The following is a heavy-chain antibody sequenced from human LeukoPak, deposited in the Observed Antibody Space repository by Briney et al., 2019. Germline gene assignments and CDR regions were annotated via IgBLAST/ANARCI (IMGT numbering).Heavy chain of an antibody. D-gene: IGHD6-6*01. CDR2: IYYSGST. Sequence: SETLSLTCTVSGGSISSYYWSWIRQPPGKGLEWIGYIYYSGSTNYNPSLKSRVTISVDTSKNQFSLKLSSVTAADTAVYYCARDLGSSSFYWYFDLWGRGTLVTVSS. CDR1: GGSISSYY. CDR3: ARDLGSSSFYWYFDL. V-gene: IGHV4-59*01. J-gene: IGHJ2*01.